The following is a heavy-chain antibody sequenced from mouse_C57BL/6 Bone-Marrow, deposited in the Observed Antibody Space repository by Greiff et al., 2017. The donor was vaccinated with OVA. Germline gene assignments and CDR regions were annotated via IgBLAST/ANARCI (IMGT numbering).Heavy chain of an antibody. Sequence: EVMLVESGGGLVKPGGSLKLSCAASGFTFSSYAMSWVRQTPEKRLEWVATISDGGSYTYYPDNVKGRFTISRDNAKNNLYLQMSHLKSEDTAMYYCARDPLYYDYDGAYWGQGTLVTVSA. D-gene: IGHD2-4*01. CDR1: GFTFSSYA. J-gene: IGHJ3*01. CDR2: ISDGGSYT. CDR3: ARDPLYYDYDGAY. V-gene: IGHV5-4*01.